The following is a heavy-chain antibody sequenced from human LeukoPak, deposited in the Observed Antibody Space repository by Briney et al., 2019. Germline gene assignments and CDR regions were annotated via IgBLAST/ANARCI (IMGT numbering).Heavy chain of an antibody. J-gene: IGHJ6*03. CDR1: GGSISGSVYY. CDR3: ARHGGDVTHYYHMDV. Sequence: SETLSLTCTVSGGSISGSVYYWGWIRQPPGKDLEWICSIYYSGSTYYNPSLKSRLTMSVDTSKNQFSLKLSSVTASDTAVYYCARHGGDVTHYYHMDVWGKGTTVTVS. D-gene: IGHD2-21*02. CDR2: IYYSGST. V-gene: IGHV4-39*01.